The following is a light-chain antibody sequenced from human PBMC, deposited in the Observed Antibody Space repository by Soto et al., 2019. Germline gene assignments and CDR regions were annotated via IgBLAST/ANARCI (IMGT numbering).Light chain of an antibody. Sequence: QSALTQPASVSGSPGQSITISCTGTSSDVGSYNIVSWYQQHPGKAPKLMIHDVSRRPSGVSNRFSGSKSGNTASLTISGLQAEDEANYYCCSYAGSRWVFGGGTKLTVL. CDR3: CSYAGSRWV. CDR1: SSDVGSYNI. J-gene: IGLJ3*02. V-gene: IGLV2-23*02. CDR2: DVS.